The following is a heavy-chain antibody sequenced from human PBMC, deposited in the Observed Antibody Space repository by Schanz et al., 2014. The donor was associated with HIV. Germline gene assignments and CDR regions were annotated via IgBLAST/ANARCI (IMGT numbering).Heavy chain of an antibody. J-gene: IGHJ3*02. CDR3: ARDVAGCSGTSCYSDAFDI. CDR1: GFTFSTYG. Sequence: QVQLVESGGGVVQPGRSLRLSCTASGFTFSTYGMHWVRQAPGKGLEWVAVIWYDGNYKSYADSMKGRVTISRDNSKNTVYLQMNSLRAEDTAVYFCARDVAGCSGTSCYSDAFDIWGQGTLVTVSS. V-gene: IGHV3-33*01. D-gene: IGHD2-2*01. CDR2: IWYDGNYK.